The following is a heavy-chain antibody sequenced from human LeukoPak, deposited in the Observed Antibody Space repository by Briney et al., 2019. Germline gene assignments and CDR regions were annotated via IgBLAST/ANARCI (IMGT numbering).Heavy chain of an antibody. CDR2: INPNSGGT. J-gene: IGHJ5*02. CDR1: GYTFTGYY. CDR3: ARGEAVVGYCSSTSCYGGYWFDP. Sequence: ASVKVSCKASGYTFTGYYMHWVRQAPGQGLEWMGWINPNSGGTSYAQKFQGRVTMTRDTSISTAYMELSRLRSDDTAVYYCARGEAVVGYCSSTSCYGGYWFDPWGQGTLVTVSS. V-gene: IGHV1-2*02. D-gene: IGHD2-2*01.